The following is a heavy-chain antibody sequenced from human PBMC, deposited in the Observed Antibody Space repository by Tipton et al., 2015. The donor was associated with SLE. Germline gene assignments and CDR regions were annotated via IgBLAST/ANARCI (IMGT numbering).Heavy chain of an antibody. D-gene: IGHD5-24*01. V-gene: IGHV4-39*07. CDR2: IFYSGPT. Sequence: TLSLTCSVSGGSISTNLHYWAWIRQPPGTGLEWIGSIFYSGPTYYNPSLESRVTVSIDRSKNHFSLSLRSVTAADTAVYYCARRSVELAASFDYWGQGSLVTVSS. CDR3: ARRSVELAASFDY. J-gene: IGHJ4*02. CDR1: GGSISTNLHY.